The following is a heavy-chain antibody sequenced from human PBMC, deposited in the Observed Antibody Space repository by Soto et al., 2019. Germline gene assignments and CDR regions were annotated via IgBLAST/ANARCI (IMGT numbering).Heavy chain of an antibody. D-gene: IGHD6-25*01. J-gene: IGHJ3*02. CDR3: TRDVSPVSSALYRDDFDI. Sequence: EVQLVESGGGLVQPGGSLRLSCEASGFTFGSYWMTWVRQAPGKGLEWVANIKKDESKKSYLDSVRGRFTISRDNAKNSLYLQMNSLRVEDTALYYCTRDVSPVSSALYRDDFDIWGEWTMVTVSS. CDR1: GFTFGSYW. CDR2: IKKDESKK. V-gene: IGHV3-7*05.